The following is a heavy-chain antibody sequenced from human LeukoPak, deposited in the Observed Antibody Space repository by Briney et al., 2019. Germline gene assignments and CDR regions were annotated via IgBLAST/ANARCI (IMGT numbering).Heavy chain of an antibody. V-gene: IGHV3-48*01. CDR3: ARGVPYDSWSGPHYSDY. Sequence: GGSLRLSCAASGFTFSSYSMNWVRQAPGKGLEWVSYISSSSSTIYYADSVKGRFTISRDNAKNSLYLQMNSLRAEDTAVYYCARGVPYDSWSGPHYSDYWGQGTLVTVSS. D-gene: IGHD3-3*01. J-gene: IGHJ4*02. CDR1: GFTFSSYS. CDR2: ISSSSSTI.